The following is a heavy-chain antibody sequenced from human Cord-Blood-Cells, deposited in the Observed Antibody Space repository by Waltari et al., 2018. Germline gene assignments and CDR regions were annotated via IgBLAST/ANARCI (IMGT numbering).Heavy chain of an antibody. CDR2: INPNSGGT. CDR1: GYTFTGYY. Sequence: QVQLVQSGAEVKKPGASVKVSCKASGYTFTGYYMHWVRQAPGQGLEWMGWINPNSGGTNYAQKFQGWGTMTRDTSISTAYMELSRLRSDDTAVYYCARASGGKGGNGYFDYWGQGTLVTVSS. CDR3: ARASGGKGGNGYFDY. J-gene: IGHJ4*02. V-gene: IGHV1-2*04. D-gene: IGHD2-15*01.